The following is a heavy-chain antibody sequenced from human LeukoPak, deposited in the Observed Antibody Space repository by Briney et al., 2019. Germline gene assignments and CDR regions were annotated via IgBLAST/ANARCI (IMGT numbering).Heavy chain of an antibody. J-gene: IGHJ4*02. Sequence: GGSLRLSCAASGFTFNNYWMSWVRQAPGKGLECVGNIKQDGSEKFYVDSVKGRFTISRDNAKNSLYLQMNSLRAEDTAVYYCARPSRGSTPDYWGQGTLVTVSS. D-gene: IGHD1-26*01. V-gene: IGHV3-7*04. CDR1: GFTFNNYW. CDR3: ARPSRGSTPDY. CDR2: IKQDGSEK.